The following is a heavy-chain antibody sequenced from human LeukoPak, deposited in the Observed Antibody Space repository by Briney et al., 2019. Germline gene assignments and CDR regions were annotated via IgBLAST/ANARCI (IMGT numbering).Heavy chain of an antibody. CDR1: GGSITNYY. V-gene: IGHV4-59*01. CDR3: ARGGYTYGNDY. J-gene: IGHJ4*02. CDR2: IYSSGST. D-gene: IGHD5-18*01. Sequence: SETLSLTCTVSGGSITNYYWSWIRQPPGKGLEWIGYIYSSGSTNYNPSLKSRVAISLDTSKNQFSLKLSSVTAADTAVYFCARGGYTYGNDYRGQGTLVTVSS.